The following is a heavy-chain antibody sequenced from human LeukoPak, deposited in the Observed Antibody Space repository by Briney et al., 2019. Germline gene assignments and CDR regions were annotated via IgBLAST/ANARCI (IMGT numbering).Heavy chain of an antibody. CDR2: INPNSGGT. J-gene: IGHJ3*02. CDR3: ASRRPGIAVAGGDAFDI. Sequence: ASVKVSCKASGYTFTGYYMHWVRQAPGQGLEWMGWINPNSGGTNYAQKFQGRVTITADKSTSTAYMELSSLRSEDTAVYYCASRRPGIAVAGGDAFDIWGQGTMVTVSS. D-gene: IGHD6-19*01. V-gene: IGHV1-2*02. CDR1: GYTFTGYY.